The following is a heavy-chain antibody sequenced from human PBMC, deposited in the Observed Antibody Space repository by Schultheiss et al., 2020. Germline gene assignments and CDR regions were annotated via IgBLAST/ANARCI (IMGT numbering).Heavy chain of an antibody. CDR3: ARGNMYSSGWYPFDY. D-gene: IGHD6-19*01. J-gene: IGHJ4*02. V-gene: IGHV4-38-2*01. CDR1: GYSISSGYY. Sequence: SETLSLTCAVSGYSISSGYYWGWIRQPPGKGLEWIGSIYHSGSTHYKPSLRSRVTISVDVSKNQFSLKLNSVTPEDTAVYYCARGNMYSSGWYPFDYWGQGTLVNVSS. CDR2: IYHSGST.